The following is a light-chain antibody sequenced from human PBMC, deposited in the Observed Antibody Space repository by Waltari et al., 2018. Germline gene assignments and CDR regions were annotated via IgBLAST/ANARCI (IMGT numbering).Light chain of an antibody. CDR2: LGS. J-gene: IGKJ3*01. V-gene: IGKV2-28*01. CDR1: QSLLHSNGYNY. Sequence: DIVITQSPLSLPVTPGEPASISCRSSQSLLHSNGYNYLDWYLQKPGQSPQLLIYLGSNRASGVPDRFSGSGSGTDFTLKSSRVEAGDVGVYYCMQALQTPLFTFGPGTKVDIK. CDR3: MQALQTPLFT.